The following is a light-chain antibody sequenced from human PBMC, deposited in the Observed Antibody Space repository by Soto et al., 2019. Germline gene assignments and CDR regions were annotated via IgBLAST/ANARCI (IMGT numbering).Light chain of an antibody. CDR2: DND. V-gene: IGLV1-51*01. CDR1: SSNIGNNY. CDR3: ATWDRSLRVGV. Sequence: QSVLTQPPSVSAAPGQKVTISCSGSSSNIGNNYVFWYQQLPGTAPKLLIYDNDKRPSGIPDRFSGSKSGTSATLGITGLPTGDEADYYCATWDRSLRVGVFGGGTQLTVL. J-gene: IGLJ2*01.